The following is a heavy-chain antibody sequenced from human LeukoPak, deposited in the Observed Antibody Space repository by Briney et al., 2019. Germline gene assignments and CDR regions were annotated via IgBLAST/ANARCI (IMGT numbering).Heavy chain of an antibody. V-gene: IGHV1-46*01. Sequence: ASVKVSCKASGYTVTSYYMHWVRQAPGQGLECMGIINPSGGSTSYAQKFQGRVTMTRDTSTSTVYMELSSLRSEDTAVYYCTRGTHGASYEDYYYGMDVWGQGTTVTVSS. D-gene: IGHD2/OR15-2a*01. CDR2: INPSGGST. J-gene: IGHJ6*02. CDR1: GYTVTSYY. CDR3: TRGTHGASYEDYYYGMDV.